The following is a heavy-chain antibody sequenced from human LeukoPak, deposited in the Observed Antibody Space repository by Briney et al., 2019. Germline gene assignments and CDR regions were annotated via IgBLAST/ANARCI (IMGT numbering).Heavy chain of an antibody. D-gene: IGHD2-21*01. CDR3: AKDLGACGRYCISY. V-gene: IGHV3-23*01. J-gene: IGHJ4*02. CDR2: ITASDGA. CDR1: GFTSSNPQ. Sequence: VGSLRLSCAASGFTSSNPQMSSVRQAHGKGLEWVSSITASDGAYYADPVKGRFTISRDSARNTQYLQMNSLRADDTAIYYCAKDLGACGRYCISYWGQGTLVTVSS.